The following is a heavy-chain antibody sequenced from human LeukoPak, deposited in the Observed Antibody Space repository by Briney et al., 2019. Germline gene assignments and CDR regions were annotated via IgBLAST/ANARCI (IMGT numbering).Heavy chain of an antibody. V-gene: IGHV3-30*02. CDR2: IRFDGSNK. CDR1: GFTFSNYG. CDR3: AREHRSTATTFGLVLNDGFDF. J-gene: IGHJ3*01. Sequence: GGSLRLSRAASGFTFSNYGMHWVRQAPGKGLEWVAFIRFDGSNKYYAESVKGRFTISRDNSKNTLYLQMNSLRAEDTAVYYCAREHRSTATTFGLVLNDGFDFWGQGTMVTVSS. D-gene: IGHD3/OR15-3a*01.